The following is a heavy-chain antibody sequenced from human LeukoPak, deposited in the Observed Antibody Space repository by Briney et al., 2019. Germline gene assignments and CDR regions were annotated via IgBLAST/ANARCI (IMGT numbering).Heavy chain of an antibody. Sequence: SETLSLTCTVSGGSISSYYWSWIRQPPGKGLEWIGYIYYSGSTNYNPSLKSRVTISVDTSKNQFSLKLSSVTAADTAVYYCARVMGSSGYYSQAPQYYYYTDVWGKGTTVTISS. D-gene: IGHD3-22*01. CDR3: ARVMGSSGYYSQAPQYYYYTDV. V-gene: IGHV4-59*01. CDR1: GGSISSYY. J-gene: IGHJ6*03. CDR2: IYYSGST.